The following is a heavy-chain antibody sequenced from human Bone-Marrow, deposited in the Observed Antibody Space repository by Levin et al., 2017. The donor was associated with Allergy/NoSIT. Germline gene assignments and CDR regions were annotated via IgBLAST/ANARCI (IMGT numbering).Heavy chain of an antibody. D-gene: IGHD6-25*01. CDR1: GFTFGNCD. V-gene: IGHV3-23*01. Sequence: GESLKISCAASGFTFGNCDMSWVRQAPGKGLEWVSKISANGVETHYADSVEGRFTISRDNSKNTLYLQMNSLRDEDTATYYCVKDVGGYRLFEFWGQGTLVTVSS. J-gene: IGHJ4*02. CDR3: VKDVGGYRLFEF. CDR2: ISANGVET.